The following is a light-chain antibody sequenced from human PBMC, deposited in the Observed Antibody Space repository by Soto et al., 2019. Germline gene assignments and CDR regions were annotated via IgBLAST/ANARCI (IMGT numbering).Light chain of an antibody. CDR1: QNINAY. V-gene: IGKV1-39*01. Sequence: DIQLTQSPSSLSASVGDGITITCRSSQNINAYVNCYKQKSGKAPELLIYAASNLKSGVPPRFSGSGSGTEFALIITRLQPADSATYYCQQSYSIPRTFGQGTKVEIK. CDR2: AAS. J-gene: IGKJ1*01. CDR3: QQSYSIPRT.